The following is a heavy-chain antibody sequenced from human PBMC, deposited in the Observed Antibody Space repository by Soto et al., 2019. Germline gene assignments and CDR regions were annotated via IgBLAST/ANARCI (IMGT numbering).Heavy chain of an antibody. V-gene: IGHV1-18*01. CDR1: GYTFTSYG. J-gene: IGHJ6*02. D-gene: IGHD6-19*01. CDR3: ARVSSGWYPPLDYYGMDV. Sequence: ASVKVSCKASGYTFTSYGISWVRHAPGQGLEWMGWISAYNGNTNYAQKLQGRVTMTTDTSTSTAYMELRSLRSDDTAVYYCARVSSGWYPPLDYYGMDVWGQGTTVTVS. CDR2: ISAYNGNT.